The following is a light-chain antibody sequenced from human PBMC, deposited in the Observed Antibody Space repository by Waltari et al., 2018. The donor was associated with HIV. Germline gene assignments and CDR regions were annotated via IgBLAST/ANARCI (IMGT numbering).Light chain of an antibody. CDR2: EVT. Sequence: QSALTQPASLSGSPGQSITISCSVPTSDIYPLNYVSCYQQRPGNAPKLIFFEVTLRPAGISDRFSASKSGSTASLTISGLQPEDEADYYCSSYTTRNSLMFGGGTKLTVL. J-gene: IGLJ3*02. V-gene: IGLV2-14*01. CDR3: SSYTTRNSLM. CDR1: TSDIYPLNY.